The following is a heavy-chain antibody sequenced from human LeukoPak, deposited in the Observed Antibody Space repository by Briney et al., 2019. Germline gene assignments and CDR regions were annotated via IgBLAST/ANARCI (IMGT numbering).Heavy chain of an antibody. D-gene: IGHD3-3*01. CDR3: TTYNYDFWSGYSEWFDP. V-gene: IGHV3-15*01. CDR2: IKSKTDGGTT. Sequence: GGSLRLSCAASGFTFSNAWMSWVRQAPGKGLEWVGRIKSKTDGGTTDYAAPVKGRFTISRDDSKNTLYLQMNSLKTEDTAVYYCTTYNYDFWSGYSEWFDPWGQGTLVTVSS. CDR1: GFTFSNAW. J-gene: IGHJ5*02.